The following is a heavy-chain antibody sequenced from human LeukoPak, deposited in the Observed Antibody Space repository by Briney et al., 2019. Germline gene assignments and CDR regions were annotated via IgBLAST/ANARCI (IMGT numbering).Heavy chain of an antibody. CDR3: VKDLSSGWYAYYGMDV. CDR1: GFTFSSYG. J-gene: IGHJ6*02. Sequence: GGSLRLSCAASGFTFSSYGMHWVRQAPGKGLEWVAVIWYDGSNKYYADSVKGRFTISRDNSKDTLYLQKNSLRGEDTAVYYCVKDLSSGWYAYYGMDVWGQGTTVTVSS. D-gene: IGHD6-19*01. CDR2: IWYDGSNK. V-gene: IGHV3-30*02.